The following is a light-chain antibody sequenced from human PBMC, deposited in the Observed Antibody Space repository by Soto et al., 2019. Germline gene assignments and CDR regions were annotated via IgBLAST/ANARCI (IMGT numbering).Light chain of an antibody. CDR1: QSVSSNY. CDR2: RAS. V-gene: IGKV3-20*01. Sequence: EIVLTQSPGALSLSPGERATVSCRSSQSVSSNYLAWYQQKSGQAPRLLISRASSRATGIPDRFSGSGSGTDFTLTISRLEPEDFAVYYCQQYGTSPRTFGQGTKVDIK. CDR3: QQYGTSPRT. J-gene: IGKJ1*01.